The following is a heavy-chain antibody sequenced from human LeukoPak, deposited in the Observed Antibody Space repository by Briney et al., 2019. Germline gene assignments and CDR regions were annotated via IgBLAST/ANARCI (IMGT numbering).Heavy chain of an antibody. CDR3: AKVLRSAYYYDSSGDSLDFDY. Sequence: GGSLRLSCAASGFTFSSYAMSWVRQAPGKGLEWVSAISGSGGSTYYADSVKGRFTISRDNSKNTLYLQMNSLRAEDTAVYYCAKVLRSAYYYDSSGDSLDFDYWGQGTLVTVSS. J-gene: IGHJ4*02. D-gene: IGHD3-22*01. CDR1: GFTFSSYA. V-gene: IGHV3-23*01. CDR2: ISGSGGST.